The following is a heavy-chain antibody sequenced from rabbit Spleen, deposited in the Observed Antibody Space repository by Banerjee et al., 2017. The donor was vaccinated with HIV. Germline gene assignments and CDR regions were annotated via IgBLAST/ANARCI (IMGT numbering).Heavy chain of an antibody. D-gene: IGHD6-1*01. CDR3: ARGYGNAAYASSL. CDR1: GLSFSGDFW. CDR2: ISAATSNT. V-gene: IGHV1S40*01. Sequence: QSLEESGGDLVKPGGTLTLTCTASGLSFSGDFWICWVRQAPGKGLEWIACISAATSNTVYASWAKGRFTISKTSATVTLQLTSLTAADTATYFCARGYGNAAYASSLWGPGTLVTVS. J-gene: IGHJ4*01.